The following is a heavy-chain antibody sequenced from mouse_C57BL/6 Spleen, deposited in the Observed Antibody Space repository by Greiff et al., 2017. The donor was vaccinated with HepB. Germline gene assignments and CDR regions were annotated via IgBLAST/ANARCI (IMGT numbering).Heavy chain of an antibody. V-gene: IGHV14-3*01. D-gene: IGHD1-1*02. CDR1: GFNIKNTY. CDR2: IDPANGNT. CDR3: ARLWTAPYWYFDV. J-gene: IGHJ1*03. Sequence: EVQRVESVAELVRPGASVKLSCTASGFNIKNTYMHWVKQRPEQGLEWIGRIDPANGNTKYAPKFQGKATITADTSSNTAYLQLSSLTSEDTAIYYCARLWTAPYWYFDVWGTGTTVTVSS.